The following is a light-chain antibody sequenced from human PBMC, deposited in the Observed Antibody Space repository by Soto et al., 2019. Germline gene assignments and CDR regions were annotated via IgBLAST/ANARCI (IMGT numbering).Light chain of an antibody. Sequence: QSALTQLPSASGSPGQSVTISCTGTSSDVGGYNYVSWYQQHPGKAPKLMIYEVSKRPSGVPDRFSGSKSGNTASLTVSGLQAEDEADYYCSSYAGSNNSVVFGTGTKLTVL. J-gene: IGLJ1*01. CDR2: EVS. V-gene: IGLV2-8*01. CDR3: SSYAGSNNSVV. CDR1: SSDVGGYNY.